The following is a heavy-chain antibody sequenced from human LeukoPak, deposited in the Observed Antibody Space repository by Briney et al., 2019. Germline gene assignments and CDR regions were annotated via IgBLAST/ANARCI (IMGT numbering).Heavy chain of an antibody. D-gene: IGHD4-17*01. CDR1: GGSISSYY. V-gene: IGHV4-34*01. CDR2: INHSGST. Sequence: SETLSLTCTVSGGSISSYYWSWIRQPPGKGLEWIGEINHSGSTNYNPSLKSRVTISVDTSKNQFSLKLSSVTAADTAVYYCARSTYGDKGYFDYWGQGTLVTVSS. CDR3: ARSTYGDKGYFDY. J-gene: IGHJ4*02.